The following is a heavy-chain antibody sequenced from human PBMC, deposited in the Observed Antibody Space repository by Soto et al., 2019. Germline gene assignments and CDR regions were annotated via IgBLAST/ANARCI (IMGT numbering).Heavy chain of an antibody. CDR2: IYYSGST. CDR1: GGSISSSSYY. J-gene: IGHJ4*02. Sequence: QLQLQESGPGLVKPSETLSLTCTVSGGSISSSSYYWGWIRQPPGKGLEWIGSIYYSGSTYYNPSLKSRVPIAVETSKNQFSLKLSSVTAADTAVYYCARHPTQTYYDFWSCLGGTYYFDYWGQGTLVTVSS. D-gene: IGHD3-3*01. V-gene: IGHV4-39*01. CDR3: ARHPTQTYYDFWSCLGGTYYFDY.